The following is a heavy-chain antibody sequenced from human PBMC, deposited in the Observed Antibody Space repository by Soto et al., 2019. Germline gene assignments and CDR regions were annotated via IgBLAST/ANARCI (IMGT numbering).Heavy chain of an antibody. CDR1: GFTFSNYA. V-gene: IGHV3-23*01. CDR2: ISGSGDNT. Sequence: GGSLRLSCAASGFTFSNYAMTWVRQAPGKGLEWVSTISGSGDNTYYADSVRGRFTISRDNSKNTLYLQMNSLRADDTAVYYCENTPFAGIYTVSWREALLITVSSGM. D-gene: IGHD1-20*01. J-gene: IGHJ6*01. CDR3: ENTPFAGIYTVSWREALLITVSSGM.